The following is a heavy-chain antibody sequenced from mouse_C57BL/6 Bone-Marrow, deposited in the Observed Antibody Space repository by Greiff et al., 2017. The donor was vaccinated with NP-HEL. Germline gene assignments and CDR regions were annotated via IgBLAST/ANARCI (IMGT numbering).Heavy chain of an antibody. CDR3: TREGGYDYDGDFDY. Sequence: EVKLVESGEGLVKPGGSLKLSCAASGFTFSSYAMSWVRQTPEKRLEWVAYISSGGDYIYSADTVKGRFTISRDNARNTLYLQMSRLKSEDTAMYYCTREGGYDYDGDFDYWGPGTTLTVSS. V-gene: IGHV5-9-1*02. D-gene: IGHD2-4*01. J-gene: IGHJ2*01. CDR2: ISSGGDYI. CDR1: GFTFSSYA.